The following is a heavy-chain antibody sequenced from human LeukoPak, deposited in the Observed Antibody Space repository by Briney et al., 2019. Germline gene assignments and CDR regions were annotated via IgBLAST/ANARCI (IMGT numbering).Heavy chain of an antibody. CDR1: GITLSNYG. Sequence: GGSLRLSCAVSGITLSNYGMSWVPQAPGKGLEWVAGIGGSGGRTNYADSVKGRFTISRDNPKNTLYLQMNSLRAEDTAVYFCAKRGVVIRVILVGFHKEAYYFDSWGQGALVIVSS. CDR3: AKRGVVIRVILVGFHKEAYYFDS. CDR2: IGGSGGRT. V-gene: IGHV3-23*01. J-gene: IGHJ4*02. D-gene: IGHD3-22*01.